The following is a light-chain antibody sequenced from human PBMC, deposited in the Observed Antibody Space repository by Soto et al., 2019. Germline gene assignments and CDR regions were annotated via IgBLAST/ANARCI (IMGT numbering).Light chain of an antibody. CDR2: DAS. Sequence: DIQMTQSPSSLSASVGDRVTITCQASQDIDNYLNWYQQKPGKAPKLLIYDASNLDRGVPSRFSGSGSGTDFTFTISSLQPEDIATYYCQQYDNLPPFTCGQGTRREIK. CDR1: QDIDNY. V-gene: IGKV1-33*01. J-gene: IGKJ5*01. CDR3: QQYDNLPPFT.